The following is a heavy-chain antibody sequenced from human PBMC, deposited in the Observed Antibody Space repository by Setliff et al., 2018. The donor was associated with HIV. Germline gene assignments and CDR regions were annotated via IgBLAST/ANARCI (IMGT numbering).Heavy chain of an antibody. D-gene: IGHD3-10*01. Sequence: PSETLSLTCTVSGGSISGSSYYWGWIRQPPGKGLEWIGSIYYSGSTYYKPSLKSRVTISVDTSNNQFSLRLSSVTAADAAVYYCARRGDMVRGSTFDIWSQGTMVTVSS. CDR1: GGSISGSSYY. CDR3: ARRGDMVRGSTFDI. CDR2: IYYSGST. J-gene: IGHJ3*02. V-gene: IGHV4-39*01.